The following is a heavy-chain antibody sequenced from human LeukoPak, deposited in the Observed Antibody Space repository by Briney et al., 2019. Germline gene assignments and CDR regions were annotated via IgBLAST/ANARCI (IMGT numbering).Heavy chain of an antibody. CDR2: MNPNSGNT. Sequence: ASVKVSCKASGYTSTSYDINWVRQATGQGHEWMGWMNPNSGNTGYAQKFQGRVTMTRNTSISTAYMELSSLRSEDTAVYYCARGFGSSGWYGNYWGQGTLVTVSS. D-gene: IGHD6-19*01. J-gene: IGHJ4*02. V-gene: IGHV1-8*01. CDR1: GYTSTSYD. CDR3: ARGFGSSGWYGNY.